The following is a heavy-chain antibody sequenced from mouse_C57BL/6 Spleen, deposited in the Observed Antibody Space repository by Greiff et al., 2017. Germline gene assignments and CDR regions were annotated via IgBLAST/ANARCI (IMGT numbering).Heavy chain of an antibody. CDR1: GYTFTSYW. CDR3: ASPLTTSAY. V-gene: IGHV1-64*01. D-gene: IGHD1-1*01. J-gene: IGHJ3*01. CDR2: IHANSGST. Sequence: QVQLQQPGAELVKPGASVKLSCKASGYTFTSYWMHWVKQRPGQGLEWIGMIHANSGSTNYNEKFQSKATLTVDKSSSTAYMQLGSLTSEDSAVYYCASPLTTSAYWGQGTLVTVSA.